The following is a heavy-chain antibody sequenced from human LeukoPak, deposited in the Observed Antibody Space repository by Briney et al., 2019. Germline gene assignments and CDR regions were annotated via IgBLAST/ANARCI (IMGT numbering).Heavy chain of an antibody. V-gene: IGHV3-23*01. D-gene: IGHD3-22*01. CDR1: GFTFSSYA. CDR2: ISGSGGST. J-gene: IGHJ4*02. Sequence: GGSLRLSCAASGFTFSSYAMSWVRQAPGKGLEWVSAISGSGGSTYYADSVKGRFTISRDNSKNTLYLQMNSLRAEDTAVYYCAKAIPFRAGYDSSGYHHEFYFDCWGQGTLVTVSS. CDR3: AKAIPFRAGYDSSGYHHEFYFDC.